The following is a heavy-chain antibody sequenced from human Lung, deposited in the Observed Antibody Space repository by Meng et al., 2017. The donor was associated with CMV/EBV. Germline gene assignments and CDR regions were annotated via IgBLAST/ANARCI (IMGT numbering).Heavy chain of an antibody. V-gene: IGHV1-18*01. D-gene: IGHD3-16*01. J-gene: IGHJ2*01. CDR3: ARPFDYEANAYNYEVYFDL. CDR1: GYTLTRYG. CDR2: INPYNENT. Sequence: ASXXVSXKASGYTLTRYGISWVRQAPGQGLEWMGWINPYNENTKYAEKFRGRVILTTDTSTSTVYMEIRSLRSANTAVYYCARPFDYEANAYNYEVYFDLWXHGSXVTVSS.